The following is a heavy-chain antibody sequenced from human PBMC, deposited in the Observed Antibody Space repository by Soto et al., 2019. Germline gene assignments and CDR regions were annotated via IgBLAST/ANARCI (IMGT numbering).Heavy chain of an antibody. Sequence: EVQLVEAGGGLVQPGGSLRLACAASGFAFSNYEMNGVRQAPGKGLEWVSYISLSGSTIYYADSVKGRFTISRDDAKNSLYLQMNSLRADDTAVYYCARESFSASPNFFDYWGQGTLVTVSS. V-gene: IGHV3-48*03. CDR2: ISLSGSTI. D-gene: IGHD3-3*02. CDR1: GFAFSNYE. J-gene: IGHJ4*02. CDR3: ARESFSASPNFFDY.